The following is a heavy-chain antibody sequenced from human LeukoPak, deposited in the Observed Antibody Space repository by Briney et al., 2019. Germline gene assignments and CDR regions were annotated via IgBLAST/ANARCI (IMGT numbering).Heavy chain of an antibody. V-gene: IGHV4-39*01. D-gene: IGHD3-9*01. J-gene: IGHJ4*02. CDR1: GGSISSSSYY. CDR3: ARHYMANSRMRYFDWLYHFDY. CDR2: IYYSRST. Sequence: SETLSLTCTVSGGSISSSSYYWGWIRQPPGKGLEWIGTIYYSRSTYYNPSLKSRVTISVDTSKNQFSLKLSSVTAAGTAVYYCARHYMANSRMRYFDWLYHFDYWGQGTLVTVSS.